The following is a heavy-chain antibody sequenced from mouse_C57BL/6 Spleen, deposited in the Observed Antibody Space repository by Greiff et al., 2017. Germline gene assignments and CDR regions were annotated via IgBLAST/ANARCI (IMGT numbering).Heavy chain of an antibody. D-gene: IGHD2-3*01. CDR2: FHPYNDDT. Sequence: QVHVKQSGAELVKPGASVKMSCKASGYTFTTYPIEWMKQNHGKSLEWIGNFHPYNDDTKYNEKFKGKATLTVEKSSSTVYLELSRLTSDDSAVYYCARENDGYYEGFAYWGQGTLVTVSA. CDR3: ARENDGYYEGFAY. CDR1: GYTFTTYP. V-gene: IGHV1-47*01. J-gene: IGHJ3*01.